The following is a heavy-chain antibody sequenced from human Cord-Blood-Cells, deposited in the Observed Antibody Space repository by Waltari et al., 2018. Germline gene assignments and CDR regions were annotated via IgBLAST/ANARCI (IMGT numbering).Heavy chain of an antibody. CDR2: IIPIFGTA. V-gene: IGHV1-69*01. J-gene: IGHJ4*02. CDR3: ARDGVRGDSSSWYFDY. Sequence: QVQLVQSGAAVKKPGSSVKVSCKASGGTFSSYAITWVRQAPGQGLEWMGGIIPIFGTANYAQKFQGRVTITADESTSTAYMELSSLRSEDTAVYYCARDGVRGDSSSWYFDYWGQGTLVTVSS. CDR1: GGTFSSYA. D-gene: IGHD6-13*01.